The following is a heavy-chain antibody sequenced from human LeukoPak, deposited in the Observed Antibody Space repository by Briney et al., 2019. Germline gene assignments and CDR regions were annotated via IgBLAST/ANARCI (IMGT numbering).Heavy chain of an antibody. D-gene: IGHD3-16*01. CDR3: ARDRGGGVLYFDY. CDR1: GFTVSSNY. J-gene: IGHJ4*02. CDR2: IYSGGST. Sequence: QSGGSLRLSCAASGFTVSSNYMSWVRQAPGKGLEWVSVIYSGGSTYYADSVKGRFTIFRDNSKNTLYLQMNSLRAEDTAVYYCARDRGGGVLYFDYWGQGTLVTVSS. V-gene: IGHV3-53*01.